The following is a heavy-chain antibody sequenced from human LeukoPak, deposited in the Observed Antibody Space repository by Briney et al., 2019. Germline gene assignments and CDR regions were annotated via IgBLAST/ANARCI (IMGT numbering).Heavy chain of an antibody. D-gene: IGHD6-19*01. CDR1: GFTFSNAW. CDR3: TTPYSSGWVGYYYYGMDV. Sequence: GGSLRLSCAASGFTFSNAWMNWVRQAPGKGLEWVGRIKSKTDGGTTDYAAPVKGRFTISREDSKNTLYLQMNSLKTEDTAVYYCTTPYSSGWVGYYYYGMDVWGQGTTVTVSS. V-gene: IGHV3-15*07. J-gene: IGHJ6*02. CDR2: IKSKTDGGTT.